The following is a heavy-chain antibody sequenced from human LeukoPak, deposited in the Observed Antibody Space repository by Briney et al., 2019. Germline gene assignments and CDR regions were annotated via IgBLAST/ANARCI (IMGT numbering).Heavy chain of an antibody. CDR3: ARIPGGSVLRAFDY. J-gene: IGHJ4*02. Sequence: ASVKVSCKVSGYTLTELSMHWVRQAPGKGLEWMGGFDPEDGETIYAQKFQGRVTMTRDTSISTAYMELSSLNSDDTAVYYCARIPGGSVLRAFDYWGQGTLVTVSS. CDR2: FDPEDGET. CDR1: GYTLTELS. V-gene: IGHV1-24*01. D-gene: IGHD1-26*01.